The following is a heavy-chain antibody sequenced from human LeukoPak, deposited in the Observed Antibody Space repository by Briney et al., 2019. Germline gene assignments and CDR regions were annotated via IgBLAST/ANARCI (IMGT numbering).Heavy chain of an antibody. V-gene: IGHV3-23*01. CDR2: ISGSGGST. CDR3: AKDREHYYGSGSYYRGYFDY. Sequence: GGSLRLSCVASGFSFSKYTMSWVRQAPGKGLEWVSAISGSGGSTYYADSVKGRFTISRDNSKNTLYLQMNSLRAEDTAVYYCAKDREHYYGSGSYYRGYFDYWGQGTLVTVSS. D-gene: IGHD3-10*01. J-gene: IGHJ4*02. CDR1: GFSFSKYT.